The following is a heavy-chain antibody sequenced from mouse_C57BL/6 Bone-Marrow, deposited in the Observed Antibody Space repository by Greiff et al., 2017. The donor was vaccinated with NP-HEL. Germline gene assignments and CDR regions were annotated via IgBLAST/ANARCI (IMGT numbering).Heavy chain of an antibody. D-gene: IGHD2-4*01. V-gene: IGHV5-4*03. J-gene: IGHJ3*01. CDR2: ISDGGSYT. Sequence: EVKLVESGGGLVKPGGSLKLSCAASGFTFSSYAMSWVRQTPEKRLEWVATISDGGSYTYYPDNVKGRFTISRDNAKNNLYLQMSHLKSEDTAMYYCARGLYDYDGGQGTLVTVSA. CDR1: GFTFSSYA. CDR3: ARGLYDYD.